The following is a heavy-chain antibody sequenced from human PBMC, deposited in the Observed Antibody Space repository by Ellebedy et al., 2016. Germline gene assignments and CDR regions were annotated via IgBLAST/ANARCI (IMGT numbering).Heavy chain of an antibody. Sequence: SETLSLXXTVSGGSISSTVYYWGWIRQPPGKGLEWIGTTHSSGSTYYNPSLKSRVTISADTSKNQFSLKLNSVTAADTAVYYCARGGITYYYDSSGHLNWFDPWGQGTLVTVSS. CDR2: THSSGST. D-gene: IGHD3-22*01. V-gene: IGHV4-39*07. J-gene: IGHJ5*01. CDR1: GGSISSTVYY. CDR3: ARGGITYYYDSSGHLNWFDP.